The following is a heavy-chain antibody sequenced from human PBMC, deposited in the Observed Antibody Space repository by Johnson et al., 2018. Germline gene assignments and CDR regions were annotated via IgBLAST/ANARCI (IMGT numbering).Heavy chain of an antibody. D-gene: IGHD2-2*02. CDR3: AREGSCTSCYTAGWFDP. J-gene: IGHJ5*02. CDR1: GFIFDTYV. Sequence: QVQLVQSGGGVVQPGRSLRLSCAASGFIFDTYVMHWVRQAPGKGLEWVAVIWYDGINKYYADSVKGRFTISRDNSKNTLYLQMHSLRAEDTAVYYCAREGSCTSCYTAGWFDPWGQGTLVTVSS. V-gene: IGHV3-33*01. CDR2: IWYDGINK.